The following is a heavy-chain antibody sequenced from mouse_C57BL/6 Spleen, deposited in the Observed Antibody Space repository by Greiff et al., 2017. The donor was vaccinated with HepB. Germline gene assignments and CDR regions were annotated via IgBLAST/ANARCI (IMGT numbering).Heavy chain of an antibody. CDR1: GYTFTSYW. CDR3: ARGGIYYDYVPFAY. CDR2: IYPGSGST. Sequence: QVQLQQPGAELVKPGASVKMSCKASGYTFTSYWITWVKQRPGQGLEWIGDIYPGSGSTNYNEKFKSKATLTVDTSSSTAYMQLSSLTSEDSAVYYCARGGIYYDYVPFAYWGQGTLVTVSA. J-gene: IGHJ3*01. D-gene: IGHD2-4*01. V-gene: IGHV1-55*01.